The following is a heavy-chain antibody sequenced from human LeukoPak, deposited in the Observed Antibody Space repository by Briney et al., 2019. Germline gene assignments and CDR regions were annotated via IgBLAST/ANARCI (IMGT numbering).Heavy chain of an antibody. V-gene: IGHV4-39*01. J-gene: IGHJ4*02. Sequence: PSETLSHTCTVSGGSISSSSAYWGWIRQPPGKGLEWIGSIYYSKNTYYNPSLKSRVTISADTSKNQFSLTLGSVSATDTAVYYCVSPRGFSYGSFDYWGQGALVTVSS. CDR1: GGSISSSSAY. CDR2: IYYSKNT. D-gene: IGHD5-18*01. CDR3: VSPRGFSYGSFDY.